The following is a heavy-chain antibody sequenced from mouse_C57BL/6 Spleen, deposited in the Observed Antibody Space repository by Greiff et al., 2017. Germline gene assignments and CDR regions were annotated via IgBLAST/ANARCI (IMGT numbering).Heavy chain of an antibody. D-gene: IGHD4-1*02. Sequence: EVKVEESGGGLVKPGGSLKLSCAASGFTFSSYAMSWVRQTPEKRLEWVATISDGGSYTYYPDNVKGRFTITRDNAKNNLYLQMSHLKSEDTAMYYCAREAPNWDVDYWGQGTTLTVSS. CDR2: ISDGGSYT. CDR1: GFTFSSYA. CDR3: AREAPNWDVDY. V-gene: IGHV5-4*01. J-gene: IGHJ2*01.